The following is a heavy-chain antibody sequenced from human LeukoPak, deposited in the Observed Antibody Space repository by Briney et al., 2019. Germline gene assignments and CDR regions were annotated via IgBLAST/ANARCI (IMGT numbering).Heavy chain of an antibody. CDR1: GGSTSSSGYY. J-gene: IGHJ4*02. D-gene: IGHD1-26*01. V-gene: IGHV4-39*01. CDR2: IYNSGST. CDR3: ARHTVGASFDY. Sequence: PSESLSLTCTVSGGSTSSSGYYWGWVRQPPGKGLEWIGSIYNSGSTYYNPSLKSRVTISVDTSKNQFSLKVSSVTAADTAVYYCARHTVGASFDYWGQGTLVTVSS.